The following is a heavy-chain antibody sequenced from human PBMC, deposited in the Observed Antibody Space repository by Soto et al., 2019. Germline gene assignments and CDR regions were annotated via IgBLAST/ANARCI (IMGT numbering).Heavy chain of an antibody. CDR3: ARGSDVLARGATFFDY. CDR1: DAYIRNFDFS. CDR2: SSSMGNT. D-gene: IGHD3-10*01. V-gene: IGHV4-30-4*01. Sequence: QVPRQESGPRLVKPLQTLSLTCTFSDAYIRNFDFSWVWTRQSPGKALGCMGYSSSMGNTYYNPSLKNRATLSVDTSKNQFSLRLTSVTVEDTAVYYCARGSDVLARGATFFDYWGQGSLVTVSS. J-gene: IGHJ4*02.